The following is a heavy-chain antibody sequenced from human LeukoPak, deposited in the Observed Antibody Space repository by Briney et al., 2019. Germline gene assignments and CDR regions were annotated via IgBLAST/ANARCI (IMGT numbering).Heavy chain of an antibody. D-gene: IGHD3-22*01. Sequence: SETLSLTCTVSGGSISSYYWSWIRQPPGKGLEWIGYIYYSGSTNYNPSLKSRVTISVDTSKNQFSLKLSSVTVADTAVYYCARGTMIVLFDYWGQGTLVTVSS. CDR1: GGSISSYY. CDR3: ARGTMIVLFDY. V-gene: IGHV4-59*01. J-gene: IGHJ4*02. CDR2: IYYSGST.